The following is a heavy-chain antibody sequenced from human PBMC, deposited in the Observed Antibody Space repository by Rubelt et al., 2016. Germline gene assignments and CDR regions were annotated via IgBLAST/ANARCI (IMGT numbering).Heavy chain of an antibody. CDR3: AKDIYYDILTGYYYYYGMDV. Sequence: GESGGGVVQPGRSLRLSCAASGFTFSSYGMHWVRQAPGKGLEWVAVISYDGSNKYYADSVKGRFTISRDNSKNTLYLQRNSLRAEDTAVYYCAKDIYYDILTGYYYYYGMDVWGQGTTVTVSS. V-gene: IGHV3-30*18. D-gene: IGHD3-9*01. J-gene: IGHJ6*02. CDR1: GFTFSSYG. CDR2: ISYDGSNK.